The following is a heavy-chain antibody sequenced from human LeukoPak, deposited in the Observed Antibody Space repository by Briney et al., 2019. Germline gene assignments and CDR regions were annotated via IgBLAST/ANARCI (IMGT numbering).Heavy chain of an antibody. Sequence: PGGSLRLSCAASGFTFSSYAMHWVRQAPGKGLEWVAVISYDGSNKYYADSVKGRFTISRDNSKNTLYLQMNSLRAEDTAVYYCARGDSGSYDDAFDIWGQGTMVTVSS. D-gene: IGHD1-26*01. J-gene: IGHJ3*02. CDR1: GFTFSSYA. CDR3: ARGDSGSYDDAFDI. CDR2: ISYDGSNK. V-gene: IGHV3-30*04.